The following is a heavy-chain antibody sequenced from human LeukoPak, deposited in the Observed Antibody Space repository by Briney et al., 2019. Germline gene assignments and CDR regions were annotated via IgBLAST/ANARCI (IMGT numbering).Heavy chain of an antibody. V-gene: IGHV4-59*08. D-gene: IGHD2-8*02. J-gene: IGHJ4*02. Sequence: SETLSLTCTVSGGSISNYYWSWIRQPPGKGLEWIGYIDYTGTTNYNPSLKSRVTISLDTSKNQFSLKLSSVTAADTAVYYCARQVWSTGFLDYWGQGSLVTVSS. CDR2: IDYTGTT. CDR1: GGSISNYY. CDR3: ARQVWSTGFLDY.